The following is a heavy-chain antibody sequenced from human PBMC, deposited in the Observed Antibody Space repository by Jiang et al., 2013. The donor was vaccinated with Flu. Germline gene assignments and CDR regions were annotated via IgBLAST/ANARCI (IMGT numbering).Heavy chain of an antibody. J-gene: IGHJ4*02. CDR2: INASGGST. D-gene: IGHD3-22*01. V-gene: IGHV1-46*01. CDR3: ARDLGDSSGYFHGPHDY. CDR1: GYTFTSYY. Sequence: SGAEVKKPGASVKVSCKASGYTFTSYYMHWVRQAPGQGLEWMGIINASGGSTSYAQKFQGRVTMTRDTSTSTVYMGLSSLRSEDTAVYYCARDLGDSSGYFHGPHDYWGQGTLVTVSS.